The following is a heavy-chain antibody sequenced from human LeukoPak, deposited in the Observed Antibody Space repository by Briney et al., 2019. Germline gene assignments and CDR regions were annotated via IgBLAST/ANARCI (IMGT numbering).Heavy chain of an antibody. V-gene: IGHV4-59*01. CDR3: ARMAGYSSFYYFRGMDV. D-gene: IGHD6-19*01. CDR1: GGSIRSYY. Sequence: SETLSLTCTVSGGSIRSYYWTWIRQPPGKGLEWIGCIKYSETTNYDPSVKSRATISVDTSKNQVSPRLTSVTAADTAVYFCARMAGYSSFYYFRGMDVWGQGTSLTVSS. CDR2: IKYSETT. J-gene: IGHJ6*02.